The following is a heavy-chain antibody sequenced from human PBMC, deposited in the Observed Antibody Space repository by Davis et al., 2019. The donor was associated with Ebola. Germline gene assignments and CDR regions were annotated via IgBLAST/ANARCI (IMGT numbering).Heavy chain of an antibody. J-gene: IGHJ3*01. CDR1: GYTFTNYY. Sequence: ASVKVSCKASGYTFTNYYMHWVRQAPGQGPEWMGMINPSGDTTTYAQKFQSRVTMTRDTSTSTVSMDLSSLRSEDTAVYYCVYCGGDCYPSGDDAFDLWGHGTMVIVSS. CDR3: VYCGGDCYPSGDDAFDL. CDR2: INPSGDTT. V-gene: IGHV1-46*01. D-gene: IGHD2-21*02.